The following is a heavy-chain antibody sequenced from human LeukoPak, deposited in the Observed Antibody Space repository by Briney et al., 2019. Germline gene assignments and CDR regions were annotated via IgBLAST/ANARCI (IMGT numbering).Heavy chain of an antibody. V-gene: IGHV1-46*01. D-gene: IGHD3-10*01. CDR3: ARDDGYYGSGSYSPDF. CDR1: GYTFTSYY. CDR2: INPSGGST. J-gene: IGHJ3*01. Sequence: ASVKVSCKASGYTFTSYYMHWVRQAPGQGLEWMGIINPSGGSTSYAQKFQGRVTMTRDTSTSTVYMELSSLRSEDTAVYYCARDDGYYGSGSYSPDFWGQGTMVTVSS.